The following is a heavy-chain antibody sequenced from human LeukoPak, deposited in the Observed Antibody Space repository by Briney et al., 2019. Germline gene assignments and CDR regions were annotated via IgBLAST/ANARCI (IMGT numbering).Heavy chain of an antibody. CDR2: ISWSSGSI. J-gene: IGHJ4*02. V-gene: IGHV3-9*01. CDR1: GFTFDDYA. Sequence: PGGSLRLSCAASGFTFDDYAMHWVRQAPGKGLEWISCISWSSGSIGYADSVKGRLTISRDNAKNSLYLQMNSLRAENTALYSCAKDPYYYDSSRFDYWGQGTLVTVSS. CDR3: AKDPYYYDSSRFDY. D-gene: IGHD3-22*01.